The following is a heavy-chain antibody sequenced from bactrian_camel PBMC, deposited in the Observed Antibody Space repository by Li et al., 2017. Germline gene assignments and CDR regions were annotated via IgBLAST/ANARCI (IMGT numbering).Heavy chain of an antibody. D-gene: IGHD3*01. CDR1: GYVSSRHC. CDR3: AAARDTLPQRLVFRLLQPWKGSY. CDR2: IRRDGDS. Sequence: QVQLVESGGGSVQPGGSLRLTCTHPGYVSSRHCMGWYRQAPGKAREGIAGIRRDGDSYYTDSVKGRFTISQENAKTTLLLQMSSLKPDDTAMYYCAAARDTLPQRLVFRLLQPWKGSYLGRGTQVTVS. J-gene: IGHJ4*01. V-gene: IGHV3S53*01.